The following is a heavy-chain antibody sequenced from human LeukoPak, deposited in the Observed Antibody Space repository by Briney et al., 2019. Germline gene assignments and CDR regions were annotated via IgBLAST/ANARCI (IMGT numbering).Heavy chain of an antibody. V-gene: IGHV4-59*01. CDR3: ARVCDSDPPYFDY. Sequence: SETLSLTCTVSGGSISSYYWSWIRQPPGKGLEWIGYIYYSGSTNYNPSLKSRVTISVDTSKNQFSLKLSSVTAADTAVYYCARVCDSDPPYFDYWGQGTLVTVSS. CDR2: IYYSGST. CDR1: GGSISSYY. J-gene: IGHJ4*02. D-gene: IGHD2-2*01.